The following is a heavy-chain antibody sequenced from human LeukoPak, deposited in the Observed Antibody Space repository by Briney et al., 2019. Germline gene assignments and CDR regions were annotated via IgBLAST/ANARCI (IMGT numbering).Heavy chain of an antibody. V-gene: IGHV4-34*01. Sequence: PSETLSLTCAVYGGSFSGYYWSWIRQPPGKGLEWIGEINHSGSTNYNPSLKSRVTISIDTSKNQFSLKLTSVTAADTAVYYCARVGQQLVQFGYYMDVWGKGTTVTVSS. CDR2: INHSGST. CDR1: GGSFSGYY. J-gene: IGHJ6*03. D-gene: IGHD6-13*01. CDR3: ARVGQQLVQFGYYMDV.